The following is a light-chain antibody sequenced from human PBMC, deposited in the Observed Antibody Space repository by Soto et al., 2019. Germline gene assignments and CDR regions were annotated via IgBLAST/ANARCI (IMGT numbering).Light chain of an antibody. CDR1: QSVASN. CDR3: QQYNNGPYS. Sequence: VMTQSPATLSVSPGERATLSCGASQSVASNLAWYQQKPGQAPRLLIYGASTRATDIPARFSGSGSGTDFTLTISSRQSEDFAVYYCQQYNNGPYSFGQGTKLEIK. J-gene: IGKJ2*03. CDR2: GAS. V-gene: IGKV3-15*01.